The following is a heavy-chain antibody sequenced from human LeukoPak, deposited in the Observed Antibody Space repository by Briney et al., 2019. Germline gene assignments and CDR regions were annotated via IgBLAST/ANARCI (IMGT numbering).Heavy chain of an antibody. CDR1: GFTFSSYS. V-gene: IGHV3-21*01. J-gene: IGHJ2*01. Sequence: GGSLRLSCAASGFTFSSYSMNWVRQAPGKGLEWVSSISSSSSYIYDADSVKGRFTISRDNAKNSLYLQMNSLRAEDTAVYYCARAKDSSGPTLEYFDLWGRGTLVTVSS. CDR2: ISSSSSYI. CDR3: ARAKDSSGPTLEYFDL. D-gene: IGHD3-22*01.